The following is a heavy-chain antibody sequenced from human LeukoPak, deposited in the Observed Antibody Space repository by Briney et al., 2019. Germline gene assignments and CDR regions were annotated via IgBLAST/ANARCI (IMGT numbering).Heavy chain of an antibody. V-gene: IGHV3-74*01. CDR2: INSDGSST. Sequence: GGSLRLSCAASGFTFSSYWMRWVRQAPGKELVWVSRINSDGSSTSYADSVKGRFTISRDNAKNTLYLQMNSLRAEDTAVYYCARYDYYYYMDVWGKGTTVTVSS. J-gene: IGHJ6*03. CDR3: ARYDYYYYMDV. CDR1: GFTFSSYW.